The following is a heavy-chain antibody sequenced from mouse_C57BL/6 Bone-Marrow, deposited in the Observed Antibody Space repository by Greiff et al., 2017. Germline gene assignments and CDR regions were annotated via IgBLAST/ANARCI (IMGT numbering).Heavy chain of an antibody. CDR3: TSVSWFAY. Sequence: VQLQQSGAELVRPGASVKLSCTASGFNIKDDYMHWVKQRPEQGLEWIGWIDPENGDTEYASKFQGKATITADTSSNTSYLHLSSLTSEDTAFYYCTSVSWFAYWGQGTLVTVSA. CDR1: GFNIKDDY. V-gene: IGHV14-4*01. D-gene: IGHD3-1*01. CDR2: IDPENGDT. J-gene: IGHJ3*01.